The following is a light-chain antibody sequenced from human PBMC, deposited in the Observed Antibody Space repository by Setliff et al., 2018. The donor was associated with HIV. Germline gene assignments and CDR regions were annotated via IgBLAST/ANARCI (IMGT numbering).Light chain of an antibody. CDR2: EVN. J-gene: IGLJ1*01. CDR1: RSDIGAYSY. V-gene: IGLV2-14*01. CDR3: SSYTIRNTLL. Sequence: QSALTQPASVSGPPGQSITISCTGSRSDIGAYSYVSWYQHHPGKVPKLIISEVNKRPSGVSARFSGSRTGNTASLTISGLQAEDEADYYCSSYTIRNTLLFGTGTKVTVL.